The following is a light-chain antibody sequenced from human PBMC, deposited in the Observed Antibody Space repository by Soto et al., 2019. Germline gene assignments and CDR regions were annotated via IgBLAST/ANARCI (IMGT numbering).Light chain of an antibody. V-gene: IGKV1-33*01. CDR1: QSISIY. CDR2: DAA. CDR3: QQYDNLPYT. J-gene: IGKJ2*01. Sequence: DIQMTQSPSSLLASVGDRVTIPCQASQSISIYLNWFQRKPGRAPKLLIYDAAHLETGVPSRFSGSGSGTDFTLTISSLHPEDIATYYCQQYDNLPYTFGQGTNLEI.